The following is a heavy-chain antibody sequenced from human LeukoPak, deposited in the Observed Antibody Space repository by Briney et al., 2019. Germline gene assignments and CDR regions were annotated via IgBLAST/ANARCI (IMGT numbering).Heavy chain of an antibody. J-gene: IGHJ2*01. Sequence: GGSLRLSCVASGFTFSSYRMHWVRQAPGKGLVWVSRINSDESSTSYADSVKGRFTISRDNAKNTLYLQMNSLRAEDTAVYYCARRRVPAADPWYFDLWGRGTLVTVYS. CDR3: ARRRVPAADPWYFDL. CDR1: GFTFSSYR. D-gene: IGHD2-2*01. V-gene: IGHV3-74*01. CDR2: INSDESST.